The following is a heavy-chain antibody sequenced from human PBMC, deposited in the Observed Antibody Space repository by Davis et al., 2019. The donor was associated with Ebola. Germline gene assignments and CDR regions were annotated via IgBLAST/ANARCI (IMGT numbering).Heavy chain of an antibody. D-gene: IGHD1-26*01. Sequence: AASVKVSCKAPGYTFISYAMNWVRQAPGQGLEWMGWINTNTGNPTYAQGFTGRFVFSLDTSVSTAYLQISSLKAEDTAVYYCASGLEVGATSAFDIWGQGTMVTVSS. CDR3: ASGLEVGATSAFDI. V-gene: IGHV7-4-1*02. J-gene: IGHJ3*02. CDR1: GYTFISYA. CDR2: INTNTGNP.